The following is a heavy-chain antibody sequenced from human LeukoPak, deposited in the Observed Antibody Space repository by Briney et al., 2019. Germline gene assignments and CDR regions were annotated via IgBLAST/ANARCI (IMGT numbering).Heavy chain of an antibody. CDR3: AKGRGRVVQVEAFDT. CDR1: GFTFSSYA. J-gene: IGHJ3*02. V-gene: IGHV3-23*01. CDR2: ISGSGGST. Sequence: GGSLRLSCAASGFTFSSYAMSWVRQAPGKGLEWVSAISGSGGSTYYADSVKGRFTISRDNSKNTLYLQMNSLRAEDTAVYYCAKGRGRVVQVEAFDTWGQGTMVTVSS. D-gene: IGHD2-15*01.